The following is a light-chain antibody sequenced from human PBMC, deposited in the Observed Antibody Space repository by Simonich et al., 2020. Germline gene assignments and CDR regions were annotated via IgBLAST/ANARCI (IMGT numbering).Light chain of an antibody. Sequence: NFMLTQPHSVSESPGKTVTISCTRSRGSIASNYVQGYQQRPGSAPTTVIYEDNQRPSGVPDRFSGSIDSSSNSASLTISGLKTEDEADYYCQSYDSSNWVFGGGTKLTVL. CDR1: RGSIASNY. CDR2: EDN. V-gene: IGLV6-57*03. CDR3: QSYDSSNWV. J-gene: IGLJ3*02.